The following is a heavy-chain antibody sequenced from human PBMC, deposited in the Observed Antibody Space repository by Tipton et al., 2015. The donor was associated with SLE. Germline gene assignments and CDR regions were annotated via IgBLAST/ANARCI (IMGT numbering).Heavy chain of an antibody. CDR3: AGGGYYDFWSDYYPFDY. Sequence: TLSLTCTVSGGSISSSSYYWGWIRQPPGKGLEWIGSIYYSGRTYYNPSLKSRVTISVDTSKNQFSLKLSSVTAADTAVYYCAGGGYYDFWSDYYPFDYWGQGTLVTVSS. V-gene: IGHV4-39*07. J-gene: IGHJ4*02. CDR1: GGSISSSSYY. CDR2: IYYSGRT. D-gene: IGHD3-3*01.